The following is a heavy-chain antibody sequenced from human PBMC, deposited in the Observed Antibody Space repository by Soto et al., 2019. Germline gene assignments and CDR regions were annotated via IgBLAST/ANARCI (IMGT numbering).Heavy chain of an antibody. J-gene: IGHJ6*02. V-gene: IGHV3-30-3*01. CDR1: GFTFSSYA. D-gene: IGHD1-26*01. Sequence: GGSLRLSCAASGFTFSSYAMHWVRQAPGKGLEWVAVISYDGSNKYYADSVKGRFTISRDNSKNTLYLQMNSLRAEDTAVYYCARGVSGRSVYYYYRIDVSSQGTTVTVSS. CDR2: ISYDGSNK. CDR3: ARGVSGRSVYYYYRIDV.